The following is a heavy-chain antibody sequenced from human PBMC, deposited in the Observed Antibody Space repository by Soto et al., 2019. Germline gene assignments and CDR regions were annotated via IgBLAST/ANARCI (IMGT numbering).Heavy chain of an antibody. Sequence: PGGSLRLSCEVSGFIFSMYSMSWVRQTPGKGLEWVSSLLRSGSSAYYADSVRGRFTTSSDTSANSLYLQMDNPRAEDTAIYYCEKDARSGDGICLMDSWGQRTVVTVSS. CDR3: EKDARSGDGICLMDS. J-gene: IGHJ5*02. CDR1: GFIFSMYS. V-gene: IGHV3-23*01. CDR2: LLRSGSSA. D-gene: IGHD4-17*01.